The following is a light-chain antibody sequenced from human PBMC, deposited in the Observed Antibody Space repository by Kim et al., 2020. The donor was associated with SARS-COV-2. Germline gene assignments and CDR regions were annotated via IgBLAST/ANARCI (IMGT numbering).Light chain of an antibody. V-gene: IGLV1-36*01. CDR3: ETWDDSVNGWV. Sequence: QRVTISCSGNSSNIGNNAVNWYQQFPGKAPKLLIYYNDLLSSGVSDRFSGSKSGTSASLAISGLQSEDEADYYCETWDDSVNGWVFGGGTKLTVL. CDR1: SSNIGNNA. J-gene: IGLJ3*02. CDR2: YND.